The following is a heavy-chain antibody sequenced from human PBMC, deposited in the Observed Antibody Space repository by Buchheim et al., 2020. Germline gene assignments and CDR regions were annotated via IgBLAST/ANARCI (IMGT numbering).Heavy chain of an antibody. CDR2: MTSSGGNT. V-gene: IGHV3-NL1*01. D-gene: IGHD3-10*01. Sequence: QVQLVESGGGVVQPGRSLRLSCVASGLTFSNYGMHWVRQAPGKGLEWVSTMTSSGGNTYYADSVQGRFTVSRDNSKNTLYLQMISLRAEDTAAYYCAKIGHYYGSGNLYYYYGLDVWGQGTT. CDR3: AKIGHYYGSGNLYYYYGLDV. CDR1: GLTFSNYG. J-gene: IGHJ6*02.